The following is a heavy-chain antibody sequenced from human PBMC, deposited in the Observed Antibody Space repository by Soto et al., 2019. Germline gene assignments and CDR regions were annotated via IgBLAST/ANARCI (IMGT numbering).Heavy chain of an antibody. D-gene: IGHD3-22*01. Sequence: QVQLVQSGAEVKKPGASVKVSCKASGYTFTGYYMHWVRQAPGQGLEWMGWINPNSGGTNYAQKLQGRVTMTTDTSTSTAYMELRSLRSDDTAVYYCARDKVNGNYYLFYYYGMDVWGQGTTVTVSS. CDR3: ARDKVNGNYYLFYYYGMDV. V-gene: IGHV1-2*02. CDR1: GYTFTGYY. J-gene: IGHJ6*02. CDR2: INPNSGGT.